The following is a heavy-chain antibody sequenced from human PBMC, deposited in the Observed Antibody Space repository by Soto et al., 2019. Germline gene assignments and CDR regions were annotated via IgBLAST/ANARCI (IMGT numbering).Heavy chain of an antibody. J-gene: IGHJ4*02. CDR2: IKPHGSDP. CDR3: AGDGGSYYFQF. CDR1: GFTFSSLW. Sequence: EVQLVDSGGGLVLPGGSLRLSCAASGFTFSSLWMSWARQAPGKGLEWVAKIKPHGSDPYYVVSVKGRFTISRYNASNSLYRQKNGLRGDDTTGDYCAGDGGSYYFQFCGRGPLFTVAA. V-gene: IGHV3-7*01. D-gene: IGHD3-16*01.